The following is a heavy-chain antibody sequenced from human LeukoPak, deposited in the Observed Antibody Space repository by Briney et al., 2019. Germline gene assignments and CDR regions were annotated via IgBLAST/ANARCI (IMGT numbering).Heavy chain of an antibody. CDR2: ISSSGSTI. D-gene: IGHD1-26*01. CDR1: GFTFSDYY. CDR3: ARDATPYSGSYYYYYMDV. V-gene: IGHV3-11*04. Sequence: PGGSLRLSCAASGFTFSDYYMSWIRQAPGKGLEWVSYISSSGSTIYYADSVKGRFTISRDNAKNSLYLQMNSLRAEDTAVYYCARDATPYSGSYYYYYMDVWGKGTTVTVSS. J-gene: IGHJ6*03.